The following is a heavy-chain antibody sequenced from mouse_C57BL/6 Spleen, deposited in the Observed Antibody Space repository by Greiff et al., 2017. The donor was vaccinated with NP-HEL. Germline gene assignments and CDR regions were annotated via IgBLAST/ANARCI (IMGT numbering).Heavy chain of an antibody. J-gene: IGHJ3*01. CDR2: ISSGGDYI. V-gene: IGHV5-9-1*02. CDR1: GFTFSSYA. CDR3: TRGDTTPSY. Sequence: DVMLVESGEGLVKPGGSLKLSCAASGFTFSSYAMSWVRQTPEKRLEWVAYISSGGDYIYYADTVKGRFTISRDNARNTLYLQMSSLKSEDTAMYYCTRGDTTPSYWGQGTLVTVSA. D-gene: IGHD1-1*01.